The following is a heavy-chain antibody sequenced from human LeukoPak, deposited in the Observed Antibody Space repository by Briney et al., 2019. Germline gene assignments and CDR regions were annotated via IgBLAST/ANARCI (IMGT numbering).Heavy chain of an antibody. CDR3: ARELHHYYDSSPTQPGPFDP. CDR2: INPNSGGT. V-gene: IGHV1-2*06. CDR1: GYTFTGYY. J-gene: IGHJ5*02. D-gene: IGHD3-22*01. Sequence: ASVKVSCKASGYTFTGYYMHWVRQAPGQGLEWMGRINPNSGGTNYAQKFQGRVTMTRDTSISTAYMELSRLRSDDTAVYYCARELHHYYDSSPTQPGPFDPWGQGTLVTVSS.